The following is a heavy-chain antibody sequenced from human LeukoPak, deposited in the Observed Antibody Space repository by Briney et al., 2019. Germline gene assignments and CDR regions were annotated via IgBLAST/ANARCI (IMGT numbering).Heavy chain of an antibody. CDR3: AREQLGYCSSTSCSTYYYYYMDV. J-gene: IGHJ6*03. Sequence: TSETLSLTCTVSGGSISSYYWSWIRQPPWKGLEWIGYIYYSGTTYYNPSLKSRVTMSVDTSKNQFSLKLSSVTAADTAVYYCAREQLGYCSSTSCSTYYYYYMDVWGKGTTVTVSS. V-gene: IGHV4-59*12. D-gene: IGHD2-2*01. CDR1: GGSISSYY. CDR2: IYYSGTT.